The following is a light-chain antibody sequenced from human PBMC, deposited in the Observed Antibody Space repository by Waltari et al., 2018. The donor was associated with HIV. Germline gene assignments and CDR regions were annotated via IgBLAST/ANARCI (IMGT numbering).Light chain of an antibody. CDR1: KLGDHY. CDR2: QDS. Sequence: SYELIQPPSVSVSPAQTASITGSGAKLGDHYACWYQQKPGQSPVVVIYQDSKRPSGIPERFSGSNSGNTATLTISGTQAMDEADYDCQAWDSSTVVFGGGTKLTVL. CDR3: QAWDSSTVV. V-gene: IGLV3-1*01. J-gene: IGLJ2*01.